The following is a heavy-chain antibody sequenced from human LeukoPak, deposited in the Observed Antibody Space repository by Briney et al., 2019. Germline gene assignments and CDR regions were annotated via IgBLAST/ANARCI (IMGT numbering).Heavy chain of an antibody. CDR1: GFTFSTYS. Sequence: GGSLRLSCAASGFTFSTYSMNWVRQTPGKGLEWVSSISSSSSYIYYADSVKGRFTVSRDNAKNSLYLQMNTLRADDTAVYYCARDTTRWFSPSDHWGQGTLVTVSS. D-gene: IGHD2-15*01. V-gene: IGHV3-21*01. CDR3: ARDTTRWFSPSDH. CDR2: ISSSSSYI. J-gene: IGHJ4*02.